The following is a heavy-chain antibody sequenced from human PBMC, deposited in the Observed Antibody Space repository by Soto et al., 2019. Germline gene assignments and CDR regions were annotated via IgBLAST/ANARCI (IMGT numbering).Heavy chain of an antibody. CDR2: INPSSHTI. CDR3: ARDNRILVACQMNWYFDL. CDR1: GFTFPHHW. D-gene: IGHD5-12*01. Sequence: QVQLVQSGAEVKKPGASVKVSCRASGFTFPHHWMHWVREAHGQGLELMGVINPSSHTICYAPKFQGRVLMTRDTTSSTFYLDLSSLRSEDTAVYYCARDNRILVACQMNWYFDLWGRGTLVNVSS. V-gene: IGHV1-46*01. J-gene: IGHJ2*01.